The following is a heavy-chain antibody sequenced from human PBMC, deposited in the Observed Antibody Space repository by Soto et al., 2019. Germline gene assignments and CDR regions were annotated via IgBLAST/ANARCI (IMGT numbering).Heavy chain of an antibody. CDR1: GYTLTELS. CDR2: FDPEDGET. Sequence: GASVKVSCKVSGYTLTELSMHWVRQAPGKGLEWMGGFDPEDGETIYAQKFQGRVTMTEDTSTDTAYMELSSLRSEDTAVYYCATDLRGSGFFDYWGQGTLVTVSS. CDR3: ATDLRGSGFFDY. J-gene: IGHJ4*02. D-gene: IGHD3-10*01. V-gene: IGHV1-24*01.